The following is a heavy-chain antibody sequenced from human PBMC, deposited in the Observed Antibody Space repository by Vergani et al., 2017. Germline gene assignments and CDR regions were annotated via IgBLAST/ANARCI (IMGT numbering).Heavy chain of an antibody. CDR2: ISYDGSNK. J-gene: IGHJ3*02. D-gene: IGHD3-22*01. Sequence: QVQLVESGGGVVQPGRSLRLSCAASGFTFSSYAMHWVRQAPGKGLEWVAVISYDGSNKYYADSVKGRFTISRDNSKNTLYLQMNSLRAEDTAVYYCARDSSGYLDAFDIWGQGTMVTVSS. CDR1: GFTFSSYA. V-gene: IGHV3-30*14. CDR3: ARDSSGYLDAFDI.